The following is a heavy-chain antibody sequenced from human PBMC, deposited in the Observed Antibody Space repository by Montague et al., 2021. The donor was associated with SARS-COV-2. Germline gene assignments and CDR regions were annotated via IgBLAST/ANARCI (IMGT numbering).Heavy chain of an antibody. CDR3: ARDLAPYYGSGSYYNPIDAFDI. V-gene: IGHV4-61*02. D-gene: IGHD3-10*01. J-gene: IGHJ3*02. Sequence: TLSLTCTVSGGSISSGSYYWSWIRQPAGKGLEWIGRIYTSGSTNYNPSLKSRVTISVDTSKNQFSLKLSSVTAADTAVYYCARDLAPYYGSGSYYNPIDAFDIWGQGTMVAGSS. CDR2: IYTSGST. CDR1: GGSISSGSYY.